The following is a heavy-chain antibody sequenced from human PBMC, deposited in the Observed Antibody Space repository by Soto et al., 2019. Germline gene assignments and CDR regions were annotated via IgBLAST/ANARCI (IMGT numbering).Heavy chain of an antibody. CDR1: GGSITSTNHY. CDR3: TREVSGTGAFDY. V-gene: IGHV4-31*02. J-gene: IGHJ4*02. CDR2: IFDSGTT. D-gene: IGHD2-8*02. Sequence: QVQLEQSGPGLVKPSQTLSLTCNISGGSITSTNHYWSWIRQSPREGLEWIGYIFDSGTTHYNPSFKGRVTIFGGTSPSQFSLTMHSVTVADSAVYYCTREVSGTGAFDYWGRGTLVTVSS.